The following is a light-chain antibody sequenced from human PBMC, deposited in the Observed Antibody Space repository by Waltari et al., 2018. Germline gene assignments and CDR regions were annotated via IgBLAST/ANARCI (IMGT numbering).Light chain of an antibody. Sequence: QSTLTQPASGSGSPGQSITISCTGTSSDVGGYNYGSWYQQHPGKAPKFMIYEVSNRPSGVSDRFSGSTSGNTASLAISGLQAEDEADYYCSSYTSSFYVFGTGTKVTVL. CDR2: EVS. CDR3: SSYTSSFYV. J-gene: IGLJ1*01. V-gene: IGLV2-14*01. CDR1: SSDVGGYNY.